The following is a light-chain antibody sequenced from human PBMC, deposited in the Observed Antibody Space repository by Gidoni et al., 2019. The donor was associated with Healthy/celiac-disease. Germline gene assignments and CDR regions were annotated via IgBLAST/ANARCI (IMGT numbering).Light chain of an antibody. J-gene: IGLJ2*01. CDR3: QAWDSSTAV. CDR2: HDS. V-gene: IGLV3-1*01. CDR1: KLGDKY. Sequence: SYELTQPPSVSVSPGQTASITCSGDKLGDKYACWYQRKPGQSPVLVIYHDSKRPSGIPERFSGSNSGNTATLTISGTQAMDEADYYCQAWDSSTAVFGGGTKLTVL.